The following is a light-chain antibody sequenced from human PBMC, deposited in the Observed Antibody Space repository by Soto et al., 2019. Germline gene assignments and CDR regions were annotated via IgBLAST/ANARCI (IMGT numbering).Light chain of an antibody. Sequence: QSVLTQPPSVSGAPGQRVHISCTGTSSNIGAGYEVHWYHQLPGTAPKFLVSGNDNRPSGVPDRLSASKSGTSGSLAITDLQAEDEGHYYCQSYDRGLTAYVFGTGTKLTVL. CDR1: SSNIGAGYE. V-gene: IGLV1-40*01. CDR3: QSYDRGLTAYV. CDR2: GND. J-gene: IGLJ1*01.